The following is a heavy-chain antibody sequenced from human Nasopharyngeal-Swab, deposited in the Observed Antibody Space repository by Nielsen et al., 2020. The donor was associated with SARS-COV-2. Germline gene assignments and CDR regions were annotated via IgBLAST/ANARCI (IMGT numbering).Heavy chain of an antibody. Sequence: SETLSLTCSVSGGSISTSSYYWGWIRQPPGKGLEWIGNFYYGGSTYYNSSLKSRISMAVDTSKNQFSLRLSSVTAADTAVYYCVRRLEYGGSYYWGQGTLVTVSS. CDR2: FYYGGST. V-gene: IGHV4-39*01. CDR3: VRRLEYGGSYY. D-gene: IGHD1-26*01. J-gene: IGHJ4*02. CDR1: GGSISTSSYY.